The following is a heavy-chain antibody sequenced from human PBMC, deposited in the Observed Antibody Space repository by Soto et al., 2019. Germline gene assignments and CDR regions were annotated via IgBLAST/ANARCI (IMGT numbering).Heavy chain of an antibody. Sequence: LSLTCTVSGGSISSGGYYWSWIRQHPGKGLEWIGYIYYSGSTYYNPSLKSRVTISVDTSKNQFSLKLSSVTAADTAVYYCARGPTVTTKDFDYWGQGTLVTVSS. CDR3: ARGPTVTTKDFDY. D-gene: IGHD4-4*01. J-gene: IGHJ4*02. V-gene: IGHV4-31*03. CDR2: IYYSGST. CDR1: GGSISSGGYY.